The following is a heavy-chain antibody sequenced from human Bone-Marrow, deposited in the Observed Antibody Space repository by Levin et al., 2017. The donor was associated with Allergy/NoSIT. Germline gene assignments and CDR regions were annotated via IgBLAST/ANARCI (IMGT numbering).Heavy chain of an antibody. Sequence: ASVKVSCKASGYTFSSNDIHWVRQATAQGLEWMGWMKPSNGDTGSAQQFQGRVTMTRDTSINTAYMELRSLTSEDTAVYYCAKVHSYGNWYFGLRGRGTLVTVSSGTGTVSLCDAFDIWGQGTMITVSS. J-gene: IGHJ3*02. CDR3: AKVHSYGNWYFGLRGRGTLVTVSSGTGTVSLCDAFDI. CDR2: MKPSNGDT. V-gene: IGHV1-8*01. D-gene: IGHD5-18*01. CDR1: GYTFSSND.